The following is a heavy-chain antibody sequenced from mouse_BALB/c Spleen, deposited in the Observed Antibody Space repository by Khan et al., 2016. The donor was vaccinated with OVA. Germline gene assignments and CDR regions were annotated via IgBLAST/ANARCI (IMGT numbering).Heavy chain of an antibody. CDR2: INPYNGAT. D-gene: IGHD4-1*01. V-gene: IGHV1S136*01. CDR3: ARGNWQSYYFDY. CDR1: GYRFTSYI. J-gene: IGHJ2*01. Sequence: VQLQQSGPELVKPGTSVKMSCKASGYRFTSYIIHWVKQRPGQGLEWIGYINPYNGATKYNEKFKGKATLTSDKSSNTAYMELSSLTSEDSAVYYFARGNWQSYYFDYWGQGTTLTVSS.